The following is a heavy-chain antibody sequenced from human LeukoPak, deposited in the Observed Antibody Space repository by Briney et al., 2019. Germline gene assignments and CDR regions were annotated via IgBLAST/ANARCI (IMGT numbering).Heavy chain of an antibody. CDR1: GYTFTGYY. CDR2: INPNSGGT. Sequence: GASVKVSCKASGYTFTGYYMHWVRQAPGQGLEWMGWINPNSGGTNYAQKFQGRVTMTRDTSTSTVYMELSSLRSEDTAVYYCARCYDSSGYYLDWGQGTLVTVSS. V-gene: IGHV1-2*02. CDR3: ARCYDSSGYYLD. D-gene: IGHD3-22*01. J-gene: IGHJ4*02.